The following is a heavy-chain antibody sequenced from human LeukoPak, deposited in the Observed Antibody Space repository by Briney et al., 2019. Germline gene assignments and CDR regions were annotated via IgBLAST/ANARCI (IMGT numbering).Heavy chain of an antibody. J-gene: IGHJ4*02. V-gene: IGHV3-48*03. Sequence: GGSLRLSCTASGFTFGDYAMSWVRQAPGKGLEWVSYITSSGSTIYYADSVKGRFTISRDNAKNSLYLQMNSLRAEDTAVYYCTRGVDCSGGSCPSWYFDYWGQGTLVTVSS. CDR1: GFTFGDYA. CDR3: TRGVDCSGGSCPSWYFDY. CDR2: ITSSGSTI. D-gene: IGHD2-15*01.